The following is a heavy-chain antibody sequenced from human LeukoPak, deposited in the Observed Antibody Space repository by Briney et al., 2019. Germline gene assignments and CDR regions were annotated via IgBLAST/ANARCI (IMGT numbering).Heavy chain of an antibody. CDR2: IYTSGST. CDR1: GGSISSYY. J-gene: IGHJ3*02. Sequence: SETLSLTCTVSGGSISSYYWSWIRQPAGKGLEWIGRIYTSGSTNYNPSLKSRVTISVDTSKNQFSLKLSSVTAADTAVYYCARHYCSSTSCYGTGTAFDIWGQGTMVTVSS. V-gene: IGHV4-4*07. D-gene: IGHD2-2*01. CDR3: ARHYCSSTSCYGTGTAFDI.